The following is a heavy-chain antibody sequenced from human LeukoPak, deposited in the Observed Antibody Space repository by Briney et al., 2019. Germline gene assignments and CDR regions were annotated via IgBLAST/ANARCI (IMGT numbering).Heavy chain of an antibody. J-gene: IGHJ1*01. V-gene: IGHV3-21*01. Sequence: GGSLRLSCAASGFTFSSYSMNWVRQAPGRGVEWVSSISSSSSYIYYADSVKGRFTISRDNAKNSLYLQMNSLRAEDTAVYYFARGDYDSSAYYYGYFQHWGQGTLVTVSS. CDR3: ARGDYDSSAYYYGYFQH. CDR1: GFTFSSYS. D-gene: IGHD3-22*01. CDR2: ISSSSSYI.